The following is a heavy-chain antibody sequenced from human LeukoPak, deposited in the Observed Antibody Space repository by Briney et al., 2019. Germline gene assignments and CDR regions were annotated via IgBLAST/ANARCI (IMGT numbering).Heavy chain of an antibody. V-gene: IGHV3-30*18. Sequence: PGGSVRLSCAASGFTFSSYGMHWVRQAPGKGLEWVAVISYDGSNKYYADSVKGRFTISRDNSKNTLYLQMNSLRAEDTAVYYCAKDYARSSSWLDYWGQGALVAVSS. J-gene: IGHJ4*02. CDR1: GFTFSSYG. D-gene: IGHD6-13*01. CDR2: ISYDGSNK. CDR3: AKDYARSSSWLDY.